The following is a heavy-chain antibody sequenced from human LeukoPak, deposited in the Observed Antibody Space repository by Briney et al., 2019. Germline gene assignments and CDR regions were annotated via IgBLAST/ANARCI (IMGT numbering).Heavy chain of an antibody. CDR1: GFPLYDFA. CDR2: FSGDGGST. J-gene: IGHJ5*02. CDR3: AKDISNYDFWSGFYT. D-gene: IGHD3-3*01. Sequence: GGAPRLSLAAPGFPLYDFALHLGRPAPGEGLEWVSLFSGDGGSTYYADSVKGRFTISRDNSKNSLYLQMNSLRTEDTALYYCAKDISNYDFWSGFYTWGQGTLVTVSS. V-gene: IGHV3-43*02.